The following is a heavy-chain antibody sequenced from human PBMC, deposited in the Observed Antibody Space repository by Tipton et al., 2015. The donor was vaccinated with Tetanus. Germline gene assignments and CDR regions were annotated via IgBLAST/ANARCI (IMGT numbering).Heavy chain of an antibody. J-gene: IGHJ3*01. V-gene: IGHV3-21*01. CDR2: ITGSGHI. D-gene: IGHD2/OR15-2a*01. Sequence: SLRLSCAASGFTLTTYSIYWFRQAPGKGLEWVTSITGSGHITYADSVKGRFTFSRDNAKNSVYLQMDRLRAEDTAIYSSARDTREYDIGLDWGQKTKDTVSS. CDR3: ARDTREYDIGLD. CDR1: GFTLTTYS.